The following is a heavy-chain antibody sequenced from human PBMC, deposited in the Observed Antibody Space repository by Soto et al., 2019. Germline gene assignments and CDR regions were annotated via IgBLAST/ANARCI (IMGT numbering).Heavy chain of an antibody. V-gene: IGHV3-7*05. CDR1: GFTFSSYW. CDR2: IKQDGSEK. Sequence: GGSLRLSCAASGFTFSSYWMSWVRQAPGKGLEWVANIKQDGSEKYYVDSVKGRFTISRDNAKNSLYLQMNSLRAEDTAVYYCARLAYYYDSSGYYYVHYFDYWGQGTLVTVSS. J-gene: IGHJ4*02. CDR3: ARLAYYYDSSGYYYVHYFDY. D-gene: IGHD3-22*01.